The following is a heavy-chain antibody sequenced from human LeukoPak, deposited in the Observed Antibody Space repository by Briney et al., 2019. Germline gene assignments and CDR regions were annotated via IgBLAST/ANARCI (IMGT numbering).Heavy chain of an antibody. D-gene: IGHD6-13*01. CDR3: AKDRVYSSSWFGH. J-gene: IGHJ5*02. V-gene: IGHV3-23*01. Sequence: GGSLRLSCAASGFTFSDFAMSWVRQAPGKGLEWVSSISASGGNTYYADSVKGQFTISRDNSKNTLELQVSSLRAEDTALYYCAKDRVYSSSWFGHWGQGTLVTVSS. CDR1: GFTFSDFA. CDR2: ISASGGNT.